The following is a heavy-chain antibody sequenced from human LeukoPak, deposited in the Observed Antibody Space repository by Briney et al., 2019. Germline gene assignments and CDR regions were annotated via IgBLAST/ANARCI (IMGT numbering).Heavy chain of an antibody. CDR1: GGSISSGGYY. CDR2: IYYSGST. D-gene: IGHD1-26*01. Sequence: PSETLSLTCTVSGGSISSGGYYWSWIRQHPGEGLEWIGYIYYSGSTYYNPSLKSRVTISVDTSKNQFSLKLSSVTAADTAVYYCARGSGSYHVDYWGQGTLVTVSS. CDR3: ARGSGSYHVDY. V-gene: IGHV4-31*03. J-gene: IGHJ4*02.